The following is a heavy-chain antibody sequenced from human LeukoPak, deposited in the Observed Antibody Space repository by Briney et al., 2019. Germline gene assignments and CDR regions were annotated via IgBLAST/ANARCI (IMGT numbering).Heavy chain of an antibody. CDR3: TRGSSGRRDN. J-gene: IGHJ4*02. D-gene: IGHD6-19*01. Sequence: GASVKLSCKASGYTFTSCDINWVRQATGQRLEWMGWMNPNSGNTGYGQSFQGRITMTRDISIGTAYMELSNLTSEDTAIYYCTRGSSGRRDNWGQGTLVTVSA. V-gene: IGHV1-8*01. CDR1: GYTFTSCD. CDR2: MNPNSGNT.